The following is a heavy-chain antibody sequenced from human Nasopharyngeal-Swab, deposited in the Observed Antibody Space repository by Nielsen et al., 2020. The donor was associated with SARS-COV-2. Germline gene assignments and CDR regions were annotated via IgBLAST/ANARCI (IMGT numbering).Heavy chain of an antibody. D-gene: IGHD3-10*01. V-gene: IGHV3-64*01. Sequence: RQAPGKGLEYVSAISSNGGSTYYANSVKGRFTISRDNSKNTLYLQMGSLRAEDMAVYYCARDPGWGGDGAFDIWGQGTMVTVSS. CDR3: ARDPGWGGDGAFDI. CDR2: ISSNGGST. J-gene: IGHJ3*02.